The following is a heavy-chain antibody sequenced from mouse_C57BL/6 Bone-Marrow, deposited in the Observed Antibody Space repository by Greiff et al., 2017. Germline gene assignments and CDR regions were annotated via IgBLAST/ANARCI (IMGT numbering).Heavy chain of an antibody. CDR2: SRNKANDYTT. J-gene: IGHJ4*01. Sequence: EVKLMESGGGLVQSGRSLRLSCATSGFTFSDFYMEWVRQAPGKGLEWIAASRNKANDYTTEYSASVKGRFIVSRDTSQSILYLQMNALRAEDTAIYYCARDAGSGYMDYWGQGTSVTVSS. CDR3: ARDAGSGYMDY. CDR1: GFTFSDFY. D-gene: IGHD3-2*02. V-gene: IGHV7-1*01.